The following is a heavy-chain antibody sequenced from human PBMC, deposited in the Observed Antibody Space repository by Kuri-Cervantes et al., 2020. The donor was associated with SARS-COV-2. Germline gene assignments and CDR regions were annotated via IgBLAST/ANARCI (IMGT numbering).Heavy chain of an antibody. CDR3: ARERAVSTGTRGPNDY. J-gene: IGHJ4*02. V-gene: IGHV3-23*01. D-gene: IGHD1-1*01. Sequence: ETLSLTCAASGFTFSSYAMSWVRQAPGKGLEWVSAISGSGEITYYADSEKGRFTISRDNSKNTLYLQMNSLRAEDTAVYYCARERAVSTGTRGPNDYWGQGTLVTVSS. CDR2: ISGSGEIT. CDR1: GFTFSSYA.